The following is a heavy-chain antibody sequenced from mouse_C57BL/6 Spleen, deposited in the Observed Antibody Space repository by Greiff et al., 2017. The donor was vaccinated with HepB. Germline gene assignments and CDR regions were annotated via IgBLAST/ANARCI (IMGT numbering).Heavy chain of an antibody. CDR2: IYPGDGDT. CDR3: ASVVARGWYFDV. Sequence: QVQLQQSGPELVKPGASVKISCKASGYAFSSSWMNWVKQRPGKGLEWIGRIYPGDGDTNYNGKFKGKATLTADKSSSTAYMQLSSLTSEDSAVYFCASVVARGWYFDVGGTGTTVTVSS. J-gene: IGHJ1*03. V-gene: IGHV1-82*01. CDR1: GYAFSSSW. D-gene: IGHD1-1*01.